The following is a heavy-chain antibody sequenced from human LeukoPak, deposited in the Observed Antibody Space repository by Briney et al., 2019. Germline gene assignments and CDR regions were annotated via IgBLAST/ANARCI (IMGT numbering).Heavy chain of an antibody. J-gene: IGHJ3*02. CDR1: GFTFSSYG. V-gene: IGHV3-33*06. CDR3: AKDLQYCSSTSCYTGYAFDI. Sequence: GGSLRLSCAASGFTFSSYGMHWVRQAPGKGLEWVAVIWYDGSNKYYADSVKGRFTISRDNSKNTLYLQMNSLRAEDTAVYYCAKDLQYCSSTSCYTGYAFDIWGQGTMVTVSS. D-gene: IGHD2-2*02. CDR2: IWYDGSNK.